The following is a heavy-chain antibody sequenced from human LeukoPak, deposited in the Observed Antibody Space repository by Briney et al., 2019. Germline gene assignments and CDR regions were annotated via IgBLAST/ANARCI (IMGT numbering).Heavy chain of an antibody. D-gene: IGHD6-13*01. V-gene: IGHV4-61*02. CDR3: ARDSSSWYVDY. Sequence: TSETLSLTCTVSGGSITSGSHYWSWIRQPAGKGLEWIGRIYTSGSPNYNPSLKSRVTISIDTSKNQFSLKLTSVTAADTAVYYCARDSSSWYVDYWGQGTLVTVSS. J-gene: IGHJ4*02. CDR1: GGSITSGSHY. CDR2: IYTSGSP.